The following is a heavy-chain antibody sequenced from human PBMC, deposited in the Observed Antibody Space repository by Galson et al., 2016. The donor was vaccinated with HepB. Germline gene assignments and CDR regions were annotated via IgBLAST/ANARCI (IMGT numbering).Heavy chain of an antibody. J-gene: IGHJ4*02. D-gene: IGHD2/OR15-2a*01. Sequence: SLRLSCAVSAFPFSSHAMGWVRQAPGEGLEWVSVVRTTDVRSGFKTSYADSVKGRFTISRDNVKNSLYLQMNSLRVEDTAAYFCAREPFISPWDYWGPGTLVTVSA. CDR1: AFPFSSHA. CDR2: VRTTDVRSGFKT. CDR3: AREPFISPWDY. V-gene: IGHV3-23*01.